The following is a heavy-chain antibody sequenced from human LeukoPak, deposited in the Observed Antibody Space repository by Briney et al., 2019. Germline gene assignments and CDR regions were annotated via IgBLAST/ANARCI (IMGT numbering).Heavy chain of an antibody. Sequence: PGGSLRLSCAASGFTFSSYAMHWVRQAPGKGLEWVAVKYYADSVKGRFTISRDNSKNTLYLQMNSLRAEDTAVYYCARESYDSSGSTDCDYWGQGTLVTVSS. CDR3: ARESYDSSGSTDCDY. V-gene: IGHV3-30*04. CDR1: GFTFSSYA. D-gene: IGHD3-22*01. CDR2: K. J-gene: IGHJ4*02.